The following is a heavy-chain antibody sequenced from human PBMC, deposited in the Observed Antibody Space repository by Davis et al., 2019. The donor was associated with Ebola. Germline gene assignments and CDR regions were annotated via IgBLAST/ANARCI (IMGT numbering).Heavy chain of an antibody. Sequence: PGGSLRLSCAASGFTFSSYAMHWVRQAPGKGLEWVAVISYDGSNKYYADPVKGRFTISRDNSKNTLYLQMNSLRAEDTAVYYCARVLYDYDILTGYYWDYYYYGMDVWGKGTTVTVSS. D-gene: IGHD3-9*01. J-gene: IGHJ6*04. CDR3: ARVLYDYDILTGYYWDYYYYGMDV. V-gene: IGHV3-30-3*01. CDR1: GFTFSSYA. CDR2: ISYDGSNK.